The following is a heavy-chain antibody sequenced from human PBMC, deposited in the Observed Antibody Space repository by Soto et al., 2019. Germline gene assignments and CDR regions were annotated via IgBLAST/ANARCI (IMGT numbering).Heavy chain of an antibody. CDR3: DYGGTSGWLKGAYYV. CDR1: GGTLNKHA. V-gene: IGHV1-69*01. J-gene: IGHJ3*01. CDR2: ISPLFGIP. D-gene: IGHD6-13*01. Sequence: QVQLVQSGAEVKKPGSSVKVSCKASGGTLNKHAITWVRRAPGQGLEWLGGISPLFGIPNYPQKFQGRVTITADDSTNTSNMELHSLTYDDPAVYYCDYGGTSGWLKGAYYVWGQGTMVTVSS.